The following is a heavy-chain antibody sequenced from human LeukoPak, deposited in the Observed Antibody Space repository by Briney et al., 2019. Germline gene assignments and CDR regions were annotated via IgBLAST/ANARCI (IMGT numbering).Heavy chain of an antibody. CDR2: IIPIFGTA. J-gene: IGHJ6*03. V-gene: IGHV1-69*13. CDR1: GGTFSSYA. Sequence: ASVKVSCKASGGTFSSYAISWVRQAPGQGLEWMGGIIPIFGTANYAQKFQGRVTITADESTSTAYMELSSLRSEDTAVYYCARAGIAVAESLWHYYMDVWGKGTTVTISS. D-gene: IGHD6-19*01. CDR3: ARAGIAVAESLWHYYMDV.